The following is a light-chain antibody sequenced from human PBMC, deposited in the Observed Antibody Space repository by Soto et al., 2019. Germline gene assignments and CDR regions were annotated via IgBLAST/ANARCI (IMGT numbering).Light chain of an antibody. CDR2: GAS. CDR1: QSIGSSY. CDR3: QLYGSSPQYT. V-gene: IGKV3-20*01. Sequence: EIVLTQSPGTLSLSPGERATLSCRASQSIGSSYLAWFQQKPGQAPRLLIYGASSRATGIPDRFSGSGSGTDFTLTISRLEPEDSAVYYCQLYGSSPQYTFGQGTKLEIK. J-gene: IGKJ2*01.